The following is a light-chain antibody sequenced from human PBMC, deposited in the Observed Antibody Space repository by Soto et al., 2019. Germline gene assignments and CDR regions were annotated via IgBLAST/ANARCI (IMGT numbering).Light chain of an antibody. Sequence: QSALTQPASVSGSPGQSITISCTGTSSDVGSYNLVSWYQQHPGKAPKLMIYEGSKRPSGVSHRFSGSKSGNTASLTISGLQEEDEADYYCCSYAGSSTPYVFGTGTKLTVL. V-gene: IGLV2-23*01. CDR2: EGS. J-gene: IGLJ1*01. CDR3: CSYAGSSTPYV. CDR1: SSDVGSYNL.